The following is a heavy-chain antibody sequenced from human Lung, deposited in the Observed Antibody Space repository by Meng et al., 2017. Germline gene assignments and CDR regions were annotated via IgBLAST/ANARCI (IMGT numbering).Heavy chain of an antibody. J-gene: IGHJ4*02. V-gene: IGHV1-2*06. CDR3: ARDEDISAAGKLFGDY. CDR2: INPKSGDT. CDR1: GYTFPDYW. D-gene: IGHD6-13*01. Sequence: QGELGQSGAEGKRPGAAVYVSCKASGYTFPDYWLHWVRRAPGQGLEWMGRINPKSGDTHYAQRFQGRVTMTGDTSISTAYMELSGLRSDDTAMYYCARDEDISAAGKLFGDYWGQGTLVTVSS.